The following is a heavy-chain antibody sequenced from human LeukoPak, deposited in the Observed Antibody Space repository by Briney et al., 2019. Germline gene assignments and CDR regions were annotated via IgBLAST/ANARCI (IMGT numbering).Heavy chain of an antibody. CDR2: IKEDGSEK. V-gene: IGHV3-7*01. CDR3: ATGGRRYYAD. Sequence: GGSLRLSCVVSGFMFSSNTMTWVRQAPGKGLEWVTNIKEDGSEKHYVDSVKGRSTISRDNAKNSLYLQMNSLRAEDTAVYYCATGGRRYYADWGQGTLVTVSS. J-gene: IGHJ4*02. CDR1: GFMFSSNT. D-gene: IGHD2/OR15-2a*01.